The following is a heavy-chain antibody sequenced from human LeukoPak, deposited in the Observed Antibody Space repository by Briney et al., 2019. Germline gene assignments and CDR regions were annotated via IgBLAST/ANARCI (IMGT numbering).Heavy chain of an antibody. Sequence: GGSLRLSCAASGFTVSSNYMSWVRQTPGKGLEWVSVIYSGGYTSYTDSVKGRFTISRDNSKNTLYLQMNSLRAEDTAVYYCARGERAEFDYWGQGTLVTVSS. CDR3: ARGERAEFDY. CDR2: IYSGGYT. CDR1: GFTVSSNY. V-gene: IGHV3-66*01. J-gene: IGHJ4*02.